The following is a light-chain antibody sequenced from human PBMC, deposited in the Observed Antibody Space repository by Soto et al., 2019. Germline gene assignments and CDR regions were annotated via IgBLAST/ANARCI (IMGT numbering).Light chain of an antibody. Sequence: QSVLTQPPSASGTPGQRVTISCSGSSSNIGSNYVYWYQQLPGTAPKLLIYRNNQRPSGVPARFSCSKSGTSASLAISGLRYADEADYYCAAWDDSLSGPLFGGGTKLTV. CDR3: AAWDDSLSGPL. CDR2: RNN. J-gene: IGLJ2*01. V-gene: IGLV1-47*01. CDR1: SSNIGSNY.